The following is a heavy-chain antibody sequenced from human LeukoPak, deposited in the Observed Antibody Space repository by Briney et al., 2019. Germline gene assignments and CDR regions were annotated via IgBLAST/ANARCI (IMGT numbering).Heavy chain of an antibody. V-gene: IGHV1-69*02. J-gene: IGHJ3*02. Sequence: ASVKVSCKASGGTFSSYTISWVRQAPGQGLEWMGRIIPTLGIANYAQKFQGRVTITADKSTSTAYMELSSLRSEDTAVYYCARALPGRITMIVVGGGAFDIWGRGTIVTVSS. CDR3: ARALPGRITMIVVGGGAFDI. D-gene: IGHD3-22*01. CDR2: IIPTLGIA. CDR1: GGTFSSYT.